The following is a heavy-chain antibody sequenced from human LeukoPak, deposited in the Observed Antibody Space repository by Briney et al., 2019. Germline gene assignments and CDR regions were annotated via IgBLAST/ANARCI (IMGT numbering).Heavy chain of an antibody. CDR1: GDSISSGNYY. CDR2: IYNRGST. CDR3: AAGSESYDSRGYSYYFDY. J-gene: IGHJ4*02. D-gene: IGHD3-22*01. Sequence: PSETLSLTCTVSGDSISSGNYYWSWIRQPAGKGVEWIGRIYNRGSTNYNPSLKSRVTISVDTSKNQFSLKLSSVTAADTAVYYCAAGSESYDSRGYSYYFDYWGQGTLVTVSS. V-gene: IGHV4-61*10.